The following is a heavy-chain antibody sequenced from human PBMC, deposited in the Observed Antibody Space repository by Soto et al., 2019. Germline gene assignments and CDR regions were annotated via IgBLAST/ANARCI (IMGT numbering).Heavy chain of an antibody. V-gene: IGHV3-7*05. CDR2: IKKDGSKI. CDR1: GFSFGSSW. J-gene: IGHJ3*02. CDR3: ARDVSTGISSLYLDAFDI. Sequence: EVQLVESGGDLVQPGGSLRLSCAASGFSFGSSWMTWVRQAPGKGLEWVANIKKDGSKINYLDSVRGRFTVPRDNAKNSLYLEMNSLRAEDTALYYCARDVSTGISSLYLDAFDIWGQETMVSVSS. D-gene: IGHD3-10*01.